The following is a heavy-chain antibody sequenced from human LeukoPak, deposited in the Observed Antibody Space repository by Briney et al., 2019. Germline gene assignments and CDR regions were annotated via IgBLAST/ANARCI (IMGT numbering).Heavy chain of an antibody. CDR2: IKQDGSDK. J-gene: IGHJ4*02. CDR3: AREGVGTFDY. Sequence: PGGSLRLSCAASGFTFSSFWMSWIRQAPGKGLEWVANIKQDGSDKYYVDSVKGRFTISRDNAKNSVYLQMNSLRAEDTAVYYCAREGVGTFDYWGQGTLVTVSS. CDR1: GFTFSSFW. V-gene: IGHV3-7*04. D-gene: IGHD1-1*01.